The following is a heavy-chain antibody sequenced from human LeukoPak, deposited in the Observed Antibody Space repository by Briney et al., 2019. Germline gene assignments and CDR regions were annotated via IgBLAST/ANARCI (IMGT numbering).Heavy chain of an antibody. J-gene: IGHJ4*02. Sequence: PGGSLRLSCAASGFTFSSYAMSWVRQAPGKGLEWVSAISGSGGSTYYADSVKGRFTISRDNSKNTVYLQMNSLRAEDTAIYSCAKGGIGSRPGLDSWGQGTLVTVSS. CDR2: ISGSGGST. CDR3: AKGGIGSRPGLDS. V-gene: IGHV3-23*01. CDR1: GFTFSSYA. D-gene: IGHD5-18*01.